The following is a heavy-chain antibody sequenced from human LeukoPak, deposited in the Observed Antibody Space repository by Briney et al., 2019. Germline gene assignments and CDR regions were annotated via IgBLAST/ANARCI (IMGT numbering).Heavy chain of an antibody. Sequence: GGSLRLSCAASGFIFYNYNMNWVRQAPGKGLEWVAVISYDGSNKYYADSVKGRFTISRDNSKNTLYLQMNSLRAEDTAVYYCAKNERSRDGYNHFDYWGQGTLVTVSS. J-gene: IGHJ4*02. CDR2: ISYDGSNK. CDR3: AKNERSRDGYNHFDY. D-gene: IGHD5-24*01. CDR1: GFIFYNYN. V-gene: IGHV3-30*18.